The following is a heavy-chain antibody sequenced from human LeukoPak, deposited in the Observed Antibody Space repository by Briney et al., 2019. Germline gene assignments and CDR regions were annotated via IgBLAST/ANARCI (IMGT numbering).Heavy chain of an antibody. D-gene: IGHD3-22*01. CDR1: GFTVSRNY. V-gene: IGHV3-66*01. CDR3: ARAHDSGYYYGFDY. CDR2: IYSGGNT. J-gene: IGHJ4*02. Sequence: GGSLRLSCAASGFTVSRNYMIWVCQAPGKGLEWVSLIYSGGNTYYADSVKGRFTISRDSSKNTLYLQMNSLRAEDTAVYYCARAHDSGYYYGFDYWGQGTLVTVSS.